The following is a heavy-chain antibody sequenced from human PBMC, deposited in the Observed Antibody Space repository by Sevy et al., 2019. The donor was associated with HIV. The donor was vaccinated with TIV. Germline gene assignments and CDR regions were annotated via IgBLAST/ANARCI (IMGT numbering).Heavy chain of an antibody. Sequence: GGSLRLSCAASGFTFSNYSMNWVRQAPGKGLEWISCISSSSSIIYYADSVKGRFTISRDNATKSLYLQMNSLRVEDTAMYYCARAGEMATIRQFDYWGQGTLVTVSS. CDR1: GFTFSNYS. CDR2: ISSSSSII. D-gene: IGHD5-12*01. CDR3: ARAGEMATIRQFDY. J-gene: IGHJ4*02. V-gene: IGHV3-48*01.